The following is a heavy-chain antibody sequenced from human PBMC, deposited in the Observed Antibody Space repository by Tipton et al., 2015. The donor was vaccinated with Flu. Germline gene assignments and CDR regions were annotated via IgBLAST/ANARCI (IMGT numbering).Heavy chain of an antibody. CDR2: IWSSGGST. J-gene: IGHJ4*02. CDR1: GYTFTGYF. V-gene: IGHV1-46*01. CDR3: AREPPHSFYFDY. Sequence: QLVQSGAEVKMPGASVKVSCKASGYTFTGYFMHWVRQAPGQGLEWMAIIWSSGGSTKYAQKFQGRVTMTRDTSTSTVYMEVSGLRSEDTAVYFCAREPPHSFYFDYWGQGTLVTVSS.